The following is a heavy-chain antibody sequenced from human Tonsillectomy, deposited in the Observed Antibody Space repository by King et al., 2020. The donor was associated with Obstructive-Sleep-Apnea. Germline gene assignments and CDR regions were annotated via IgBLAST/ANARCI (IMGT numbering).Heavy chain of an antibody. CDR3: AGAGGGSSGYYVDY. CDR2: IYYSGST. D-gene: IGHD3-22*01. J-gene: IGHJ4*02. V-gene: IGHV4-31*03. CDR1: GGSISSGGYY. Sequence: VQLQESGPGLVKPSQTLSLTCTVSGGSISSGGYYWSWIRQHPGKGLEWIGYIYYSGSTYYNPSLKSRVTISVDTSKNQFSLKLSSVTAADPAVYYCAGAGGGSSGYYVDYWGQGTLVTVSS.